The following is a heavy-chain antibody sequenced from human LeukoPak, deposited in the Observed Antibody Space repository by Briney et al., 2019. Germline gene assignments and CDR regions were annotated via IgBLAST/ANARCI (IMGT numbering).Heavy chain of an antibody. CDR3: ARGGFKSGWWFY. D-gene: IGHD6-19*01. V-gene: IGHV3-9*01. Sequence: PGRSLRLSCEASGFTFGDSAMHWVRQVSGKGLEWVSGLNWNGRRMGYVDSVKGRFTISRDNAKNSLYLQMNSLRAEDTAVYYCARGGFKSGWWFYWGQGTLVTVSS. J-gene: IGHJ4*02. CDR2: LNWNGRRM. CDR1: GFTFGDSA.